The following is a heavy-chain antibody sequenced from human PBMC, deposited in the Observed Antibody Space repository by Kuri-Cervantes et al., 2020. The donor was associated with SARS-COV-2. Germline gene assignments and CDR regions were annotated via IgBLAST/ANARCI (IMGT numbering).Heavy chain of an antibody. D-gene: IGHD3-22*01. CDR1: GGSISSSSYY. Sequence: GSLRLSCTVSGGSISSSSYYWGWIRQPPGKGLEWIGSIYYSGSTYYNPSLKSRVTISVDTSKNQFSLKLSSVTAADTAVYYCARVVPVGSSQITMIVGRWFDPWGQGTLVTVSS. CDR2: IYYSGST. CDR3: ARVVPVGSSQITMIVGRWFDP. J-gene: IGHJ5*02. V-gene: IGHV4-39*07.